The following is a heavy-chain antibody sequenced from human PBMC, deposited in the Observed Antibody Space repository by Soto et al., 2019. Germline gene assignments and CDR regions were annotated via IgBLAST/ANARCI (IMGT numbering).Heavy chain of an antibody. Sequence: EVQLVESGGGLVQPGGSLRLSCATSGFTFSDHYMDWVRQAPGKGLEWVARTRNKANSYTTEYAPPVKGRFTISRDDSKNSLYLQMNSLKTEDTAVYYCAGAEGGNCWRHFDSWGQGTLFTFSS. CDR1: GFTFSDHY. CDR3: AGAEGGNCWRHFDS. V-gene: IGHV3-72*01. D-gene: IGHD2-21*01. CDR2: TRNKANSYTT. J-gene: IGHJ4*02.